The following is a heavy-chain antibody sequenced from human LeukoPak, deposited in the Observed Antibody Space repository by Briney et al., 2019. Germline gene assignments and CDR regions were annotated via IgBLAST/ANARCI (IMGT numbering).Heavy chain of an antibody. V-gene: IGHV1-24*01. Sequence: GASVKVSCKVSGYTLTELSMHWVRQTPGKGLEWMGGFDPEYGETIYSQKFQGRVTMTEDTSTDTAYMELSSLRSEDTAVYYCATSYCSSTSCSPEGNWFDPWGQGTLVTVSS. D-gene: IGHD2-2*01. CDR1: GYTLTELS. J-gene: IGHJ5*02. CDR2: FDPEYGET. CDR3: ATSYCSSTSCSPEGNWFDP.